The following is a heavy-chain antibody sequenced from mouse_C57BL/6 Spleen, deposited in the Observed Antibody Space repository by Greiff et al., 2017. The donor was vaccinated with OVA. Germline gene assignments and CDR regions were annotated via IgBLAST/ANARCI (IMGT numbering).Heavy chain of an antibody. CDR3: ARGDYGSSGYFDV. J-gene: IGHJ1*03. V-gene: IGHV1-69*01. Sequence: QVRVKQPGAELVMPGASVKLSCKASGYTFTSYWMHWVKQRPGQGLEWIGEIDPSDSYTNYNQKFKGKSTLTVDKSSSTAYMQLSSLTSEDSAVYYCARGDYGSSGYFDVWGTGTTVTVSS. D-gene: IGHD1-1*01. CDR2: IDPSDSYT. CDR1: GYTFTSYW.